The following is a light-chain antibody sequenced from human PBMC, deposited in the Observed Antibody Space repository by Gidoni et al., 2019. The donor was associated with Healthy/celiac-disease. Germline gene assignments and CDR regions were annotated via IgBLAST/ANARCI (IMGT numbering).Light chain of an antibody. CDR3: QQRSNWPWT. Sequence: ILLTQSPATLSLSPGERATLSCRARQSVSSYLAWYQQKPGQAPRLLIYDASTRATGLPARFSGSGSGTDFTLTISSLEPEDFAVYYCQQRSNWPWTFGQGTKVEIK. J-gene: IGKJ1*01. CDR2: DAS. CDR1: QSVSSY. V-gene: IGKV3-11*01.